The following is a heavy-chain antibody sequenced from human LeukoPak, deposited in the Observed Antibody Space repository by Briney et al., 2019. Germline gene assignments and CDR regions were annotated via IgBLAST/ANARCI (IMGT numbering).Heavy chain of an antibody. D-gene: IGHD3-22*01. CDR2: ISGTGGST. Sequence: PGGSLRLSCAASGFTFSSYAMTWVRQAPGKGLEWVSSISGTGGSTFYADSVKGRFTISRDNAKNSLYLQMNSLRAEDTAVYYCARRTYYYDSSNDYWGQGTLVTVSS. CDR1: GFTFSSYA. J-gene: IGHJ4*02. V-gene: IGHV3-23*01. CDR3: ARRTYYYDSSNDY.